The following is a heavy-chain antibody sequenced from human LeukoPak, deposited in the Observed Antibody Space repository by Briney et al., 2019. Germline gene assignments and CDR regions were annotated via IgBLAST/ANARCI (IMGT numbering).Heavy chain of an antibody. D-gene: IGHD5-12*01. CDR1: GFTFSSYG. J-gene: IGHJ4*02. V-gene: IGHV3-30*03. CDR3: ARGRSGYATASCDY. CDR2: ISYDGSNK. Sequence: GGSLRLSCAASGFTFSSYGMHWVRQAPGKGLEWVAVISYDGSNKYYADSVKGRFTISRDNSKNTLYLQMNSLRAEDAAVYYCARGRSGYATASCDYWGQGTLVTVSS.